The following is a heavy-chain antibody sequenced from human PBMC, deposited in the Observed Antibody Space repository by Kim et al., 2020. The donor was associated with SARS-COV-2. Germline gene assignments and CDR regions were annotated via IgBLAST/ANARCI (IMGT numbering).Heavy chain of an antibody. Sequence: GGSLRLSCAASGFTFSSYSMNWVRQAPGKGLEWVSSISSSSSYIYYADSVKGRFTISRDNAKNSLYLQMNSLRAEDTAVYYCARGSVGGSFYYYGMDVWGQGTTVTVSS. D-gene: IGHD1-26*01. J-gene: IGHJ6*02. CDR3: ARGSVGGSFYYYGMDV. CDR1: GFTFSSYS. CDR2: ISSSSSYI. V-gene: IGHV3-21*01.